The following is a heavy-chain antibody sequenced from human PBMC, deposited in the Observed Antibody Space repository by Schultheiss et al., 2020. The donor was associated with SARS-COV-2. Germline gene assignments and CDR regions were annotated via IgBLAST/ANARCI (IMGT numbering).Heavy chain of an antibody. CDR2: IYPAESRT. J-gene: IGHJ6*02. D-gene: IGHD6-13*01. V-gene: IGHV5-51*01. Sequence: GGSLRLSCKGSGYNFIYYWVGWVRQMPGKGLEWMGIIYPAESRTRYSPSFQGQVTISADKSISTAYLQWSSLKASDTAMYYCASPGIAAAGGWGQGTTVTVSS. CDR1: GYNFIYYW. CDR3: ASPGIAAAGG.